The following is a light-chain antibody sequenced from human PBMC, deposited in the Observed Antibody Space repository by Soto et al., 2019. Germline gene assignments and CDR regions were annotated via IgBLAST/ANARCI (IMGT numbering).Light chain of an antibody. CDR1: SSDVGSYNY. CDR2: DVS. CDR3: SSYTTSETRV. V-gene: IGLV2-14*03. Sequence: QCVLTQPASVSGSPGQSITISCTGTSSDVGSYNYVSWYQHHPGKVPKLMIYDVSSRPSGVSNRFSGSKSGNTASLTISGLQTEDEADYYCSSYTTSETRVFGTGTKVTVL. J-gene: IGLJ1*01.